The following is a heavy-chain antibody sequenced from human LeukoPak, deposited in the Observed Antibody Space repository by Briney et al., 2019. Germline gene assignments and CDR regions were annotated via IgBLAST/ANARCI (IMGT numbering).Heavy chain of an antibody. CDR1: GYTFSGYY. V-gene: IGHV1-2*02. J-gene: IGHJ5*02. CDR2: INPNSGGT. Sequence: ASVKVSCKASGYTFSGYYMHWVRQAPGQGLEWMGWINPNSGGTNYAQKFQGRVTMTRDTSISTAYMELSRLRSDDTAVYYCARDGYGDYRKFDPWGQGTLVTVSS. CDR3: ARDGYGDYRKFDP. D-gene: IGHD4-17*01.